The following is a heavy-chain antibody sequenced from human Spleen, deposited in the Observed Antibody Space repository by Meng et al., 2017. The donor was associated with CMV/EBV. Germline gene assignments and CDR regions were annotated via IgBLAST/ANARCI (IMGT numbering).Heavy chain of an antibody. D-gene: IGHD1/OR15-1a*01. CDR2: IYSGGST. V-gene: IGHV3-53*01. CDR3: ARDLRATWNNFPSVMDV. Sequence: GESLKISCAASGFIVSSIYMSWVRQAPGKGLEWVSVIYSGGSTYYADSVKGRFTISRDNSKNTLYLQMNSLRAGDTAVYYCARDLRATWNNFPSVMDVWGQGTTVTVSS. J-gene: IGHJ6*02. CDR1: GFIVSSIY.